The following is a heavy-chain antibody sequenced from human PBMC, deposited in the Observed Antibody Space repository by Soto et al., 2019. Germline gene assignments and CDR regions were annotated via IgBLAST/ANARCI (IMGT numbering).Heavy chain of an antibody. CDR3: ARDRVQMVDGLDV. CDR2: IWYDGINQ. V-gene: IGHV3-33*01. D-gene: IGHD2-15*01. Sequence: QVQLVESGGGVVQPGRSLRLSCAASGFTFSNNGMHWVRQAPGKGLEWVAVIWYDGINQYYADSVKGRFIISRDNSKITVYLQMTSLRAEDTAVYYCARDRVQMVDGLDVWGQGTTVTVSS. J-gene: IGHJ6*02. CDR1: GFTFSNNG.